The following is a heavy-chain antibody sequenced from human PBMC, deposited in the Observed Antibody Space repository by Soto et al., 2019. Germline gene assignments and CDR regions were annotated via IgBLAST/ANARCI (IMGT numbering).Heavy chain of an antibody. CDR1: GFTFSSYD. Sequence: EVQLLESGGGSVQPGGSLRLSCAASGFTFSSYDMHWVSRPPGKGLEWVSSMSGSGGTAYYADSVKGRFSISRDSLVTTLYLQMNSLRAEDKDIYYCAKRRGQNWSFDYWGQGTLVNV. J-gene: IGHJ4*02. CDR3: AKRRGQNWSFDY. CDR2: MSGSGGTA. D-gene: IGHD1-1*01. V-gene: IGHV3-23*01.